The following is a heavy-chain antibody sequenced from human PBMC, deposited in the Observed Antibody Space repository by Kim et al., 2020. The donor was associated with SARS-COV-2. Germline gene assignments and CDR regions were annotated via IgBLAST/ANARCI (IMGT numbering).Heavy chain of an antibody. CDR2: IRGKDYRGTT. V-gene: IGHV3-49*04. J-gene: IGHJ4*02. CDR1: GFTFGDYT. CDR3: TALVF. Sequence: GGSLRLSCTGSGFTFGDYTMSWVRQAPGKGLEWVGFIRGKDYRGTTEYAAYVKGRFTISRDDSKSIAYLQMSSLKTEDTAVYFCTALVFWGQGALVTVSS.